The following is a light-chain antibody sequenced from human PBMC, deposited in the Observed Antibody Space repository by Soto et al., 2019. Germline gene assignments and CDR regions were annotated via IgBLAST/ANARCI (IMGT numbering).Light chain of an antibody. CDR3: QQYYSTPMYT. CDR2: WAS. V-gene: IGKV4-1*01. J-gene: IGKJ2*01. CDR1: QSVLYSSNNKNY. Sequence: DIVMTQSPDSLAVSLGERATINCKSSQSVLYSSNNKNYLAWYQQKPGQPPKLLIYWASTRESGIPDRFSGSESGKDFTLTISSLQAEDVAVYYCQQYYSTPMYTFGQGTKLEIK.